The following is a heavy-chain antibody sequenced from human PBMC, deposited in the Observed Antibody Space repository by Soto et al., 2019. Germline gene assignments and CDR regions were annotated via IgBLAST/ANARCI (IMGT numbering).Heavy chain of an antibody. J-gene: IGHJ5*02. V-gene: IGHV1-8*02. CDR1: GGTFSSYT. CDR3: ARRRAARPNWYDP. Sequence: ASVKVSCKASGGTFSSYTINWARQATGQGLEWMGWMNPNSGNTGYAQKFQGRVTMTRNTSISTAYMELSSLRSEDTAVYYCARRRAARPNWYDPWGQGTLFTVSS. D-gene: IGHD6-6*01. CDR2: MNPNSGNT.